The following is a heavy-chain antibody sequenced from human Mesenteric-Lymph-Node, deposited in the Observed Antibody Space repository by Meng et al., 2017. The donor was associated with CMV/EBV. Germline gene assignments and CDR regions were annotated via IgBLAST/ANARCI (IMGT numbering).Heavy chain of an antibody. J-gene: IGHJ3*02. D-gene: IGHD3-10*01. CDR1: GFTVSSNY. CDR2: ISGYYGTP. CDR3: AKGYYYGSGPHAFDI. Sequence: GESLKISCAASGFTVSSNYMGWVRQAPGKGLEWVSGISGYYGTPYHADSVNGRFTISRANSINTLYLQMNSLRAEDTALYYCAKGYYYGSGPHAFDIWGQGTMVTVSS. V-gene: IGHV3-23*01.